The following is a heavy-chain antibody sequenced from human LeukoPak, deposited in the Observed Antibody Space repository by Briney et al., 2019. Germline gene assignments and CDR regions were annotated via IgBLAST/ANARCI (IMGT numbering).Heavy chain of an antibody. CDR3: ARSKRHQYGYSERPPFDY. CDR2: IYHSGST. Sequence: SGSLSLTCAVSGGSIISSNWWSWVRQPPGKGLEWIGEIYHSGSTNYNPSLKSRVTISVDKSKNQFSLKLSSVTAADTAVYYCARSKRHQYGYSERPPFDYWGQGTLVTVSS. V-gene: IGHV4-4*02. J-gene: IGHJ4*02. CDR1: GGSIISSNW. D-gene: IGHD5-12*01.